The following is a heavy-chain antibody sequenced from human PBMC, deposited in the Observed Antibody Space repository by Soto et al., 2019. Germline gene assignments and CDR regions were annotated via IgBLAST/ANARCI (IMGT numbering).Heavy chain of an antibody. Sequence: ASVKVSCKASGYTFTSYYMHWVRQAPGQGLEWMGIINPSGGSTSYAQKFQGRVTMTRDTSTSTVYMELSSLRSEDTAVYYCARDSTSTPYSSSWYGDAFDIWGQGTMVPVSS. CDR1: GYTFTSYY. CDR2: INPSGGST. J-gene: IGHJ3*02. V-gene: IGHV1-46*01. CDR3: ARDSTSTPYSSSWYGDAFDI. D-gene: IGHD6-13*01.